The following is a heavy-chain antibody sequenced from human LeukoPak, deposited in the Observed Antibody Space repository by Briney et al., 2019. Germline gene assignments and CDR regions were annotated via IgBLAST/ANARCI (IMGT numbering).Heavy chain of an antibody. Sequence: PGGSLRLSCAASGFTFSASPMSWVRQAPGKGLEWVSVINTDRSTYYADSVKGRFTISRDNSKSTVYLQMDSLSAEDTAEYYCAGRGGAVAGTLDYWGQGALVTVPS. D-gene: IGHD6-19*01. CDR2: INTDRST. CDR3: AGRGGAVAGTLDY. CDR1: GFTFSASP. V-gene: IGHV3-23*01. J-gene: IGHJ4*02.